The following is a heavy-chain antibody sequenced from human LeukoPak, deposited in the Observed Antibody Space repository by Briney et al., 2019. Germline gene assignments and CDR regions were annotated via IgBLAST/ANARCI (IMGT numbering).Heavy chain of an antibody. J-gene: IGHJ4*02. CDR2: ISGDGGST. D-gene: IGHD6-19*01. CDR3: ARESETSGWYDY. Sequence: GGSLRLSCAAPGFIFDNYAIHWVRQAPGKGLEWVSLISGDGGSTFYADSEGGRFTISRDNTRKSLSLQMSSLRSEDTALYYCARESETSGWYDYWGQGTLVTVSS. V-gene: IGHV3-43*02. CDR1: GFIFDNYA.